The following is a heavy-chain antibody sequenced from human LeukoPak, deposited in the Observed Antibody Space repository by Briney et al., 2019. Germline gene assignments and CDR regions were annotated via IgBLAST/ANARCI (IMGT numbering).Heavy chain of an antibody. D-gene: IGHD3-10*01. CDR3: ARDRGWFAHDY. V-gene: IGHV3-7*01. CDR1: GFTFSSSW. CDR2: IKEDGSQT. J-gene: IGHJ4*02. Sequence: GSLRLSCVVSGFTFSSSWMSWVRQAPGKGLEWVANIKEDGSQTNYVDSVKGRFTISRDNAKNSLYMQLNSLRAEDTAVYYCARDRGWFAHDYWGQGTLSPSPQ.